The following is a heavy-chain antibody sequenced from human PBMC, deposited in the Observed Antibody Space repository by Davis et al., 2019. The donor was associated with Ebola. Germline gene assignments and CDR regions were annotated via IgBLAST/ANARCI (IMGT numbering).Heavy chain of an antibody. CDR2: ISAYNGNT. Sequence: ASVKVSCKASGYTFTSYGISWVRQAPGQGLEWMGWISAYNGNTNYAQKLQGRVTMTTDTSTSTAYMELSSLRSEDTAVYYCAREGRGIAVAGYYYYGMDVWGKGTTVTVSS. CDR3: AREGRGIAVAGYYYYGMDV. V-gene: IGHV1-18*04. J-gene: IGHJ6*04. CDR1: GYTFTSYG. D-gene: IGHD6-19*01.